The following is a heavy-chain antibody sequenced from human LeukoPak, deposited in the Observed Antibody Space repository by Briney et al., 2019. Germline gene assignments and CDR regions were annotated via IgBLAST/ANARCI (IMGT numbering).Heavy chain of an antibody. D-gene: IGHD4-17*01. V-gene: IGHV4-39*01. J-gene: IGHJ4*02. CDR2: IYYSRST. CDR1: GGSISSINW. CDR3: ARVPTVTFFDY. Sequence: PSETLSLTCAVSGGSISSINWWSWVRQPPGRGLEWIGSIYYSRSTYYNPSLKSRVTISVDASKNQFSLKLSSVTAADTAVYYCARVPTVTFFDYWGQGTLVTVSS.